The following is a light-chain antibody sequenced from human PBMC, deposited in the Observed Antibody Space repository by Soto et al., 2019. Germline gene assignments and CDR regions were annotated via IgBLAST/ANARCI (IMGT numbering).Light chain of an antibody. CDR3: SSYTSTNHVV. J-gene: IGLJ2*01. CDR1: SSDVGGYNY. Sequence: QSALTQPASVSGSPGQSITISCTGTSSDVGGYNYVSWYQQHPGKAPKLVIYEVTKRPSGVSNRFSGSKSDNTASLTISGLQAEDETDYYCSSYTSTNHVVFGGGTKL. CDR2: EVT. V-gene: IGLV2-14*01.